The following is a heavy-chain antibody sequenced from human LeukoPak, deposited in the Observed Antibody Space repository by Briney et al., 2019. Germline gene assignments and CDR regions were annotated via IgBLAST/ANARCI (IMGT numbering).Heavy chain of an antibody. V-gene: IGHV3-23*01. D-gene: IGHD1-26*01. CDR3: ARDLRGEWEPTPFDY. CDR1: GFTFGTYA. Sequence: PGGSLRLSCAVSGFTFGTYAMSWVRHAPGKWLEWVSAISGSGGSTYYADSVKGRFTISRDNAKNSLYLQMNSLRAEDTAVYYCARDLRGEWEPTPFDYWGQGTLVTVSS. J-gene: IGHJ4*02. CDR2: ISGSGGST.